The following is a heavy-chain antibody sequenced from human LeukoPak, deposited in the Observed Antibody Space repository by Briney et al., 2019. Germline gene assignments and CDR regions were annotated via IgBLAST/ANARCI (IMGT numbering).Heavy chain of an antibody. D-gene: IGHD1-26*01. J-gene: IGHJ3*02. CDR1: SGSFSGYY. CDR3: ARGRIVGATTHAFDI. Sequence: SETLSLTCAVYSGSFSGYYWSWIRQPPGKGLEWIGEINHSGSTNYNPSLKSRATISVDTSKNQFSLKLSSVTAADTAVYYCARGRIVGATTHAFDIWGQGTMVTVSS. CDR2: INHSGST. V-gene: IGHV4-34*01.